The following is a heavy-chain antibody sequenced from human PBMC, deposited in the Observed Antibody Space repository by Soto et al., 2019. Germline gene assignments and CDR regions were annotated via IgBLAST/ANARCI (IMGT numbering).Heavy chain of an antibody. CDR3: VRSPGWYKIDS. D-gene: IGHD6-19*01. V-gene: IGHV4-34*10. Sequence: SETLSLTCAVYGGSFSGYYWTWIRQSPGKGLEWVGYIFHRGVTYYNPSLESRVTMSVDTSKNQFSLKLSSVTAVDTAVYFCVRSPGWYKIDSWGQGILVTVSS. J-gene: IGHJ4*02. CDR2: IFHRGVT. CDR1: GGSFSGYY.